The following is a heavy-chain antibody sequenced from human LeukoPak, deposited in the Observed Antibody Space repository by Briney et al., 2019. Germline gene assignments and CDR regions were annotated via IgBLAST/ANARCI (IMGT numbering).Heavy chain of an antibody. D-gene: IGHD6-13*01. J-gene: IGHJ5*02. V-gene: IGHV3-23*01. CDR1: GFTFSSYA. Sequence: GGSLRLSCVASGFTFSSYAMTWARQAPGKGLEWVSDISGSGGSTDYAGSVKGRFIISRDNYKNTLYLQMNSLRAEDTAVYYCAKNAAAAGVKWLDPWGQGTLVTVSS. CDR3: AKNAAAAGVKWLDP. CDR2: ISGSGGST.